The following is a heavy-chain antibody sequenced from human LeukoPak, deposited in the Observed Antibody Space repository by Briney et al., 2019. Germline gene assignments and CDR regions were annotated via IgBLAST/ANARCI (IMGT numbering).Heavy chain of an antibody. Sequence: SETLSLTCTVSGYSISSGYYWGWIRQPPGKGLEWIGSIFHSGSTYYNPSLKSRVTISVDTSKNQFSLKLSSVTAADTAVYYCARDDILTGYYNPWGQGTLVTVSS. J-gene: IGHJ5*02. CDR2: IFHSGST. CDR1: GYSISSGYY. V-gene: IGHV4-38-2*02. D-gene: IGHD3-9*01. CDR3: ARDDILTGYYNP.